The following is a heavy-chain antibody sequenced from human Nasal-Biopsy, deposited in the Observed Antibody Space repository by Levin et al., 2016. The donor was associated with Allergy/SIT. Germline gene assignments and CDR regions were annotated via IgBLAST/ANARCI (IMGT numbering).Heavy chain of an antibody. CDR3: AREGIRYGMDV. CDR1: GYSFTNYW. D-gene: IGHD3-3*02. CDR2: IDPRDSYT. V-gene: IGHV5-10-1*01. J-gene: IGHJ6*02. Sequence: GESLKISCKGSGYSFTNYWITWVRQMPGKGLEWMGRIDPRDSYTKYSPSFQGHVTISTDKSISTAYLQWSSLKASDTAMYYCAREGIRYGMDVWGQGTTVTVSS.